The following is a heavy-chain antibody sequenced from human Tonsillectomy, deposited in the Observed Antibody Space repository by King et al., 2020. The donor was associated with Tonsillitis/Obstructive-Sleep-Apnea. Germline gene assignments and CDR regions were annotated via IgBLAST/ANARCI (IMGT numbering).Heavy chain of an antibody. J-gene: IGHJ3*02. D-gene: IGHD6-6*01. Sequence: VQLVESGGGLVQPGGSLRLSCAASGFTFSTYTMNWVRQAPGKGLEWVSYITGSSSSTMYYADSVKGRFNISRDNAKNSLYLQMNSLGDEDTAVYYCAREYSSSSGRAFDIWGHGTMVAVSS. CDR3: AREYSSSSGRAFDI. V-gene: IGHV3-48*02. CDR2: ITGSSSSTM. CDR1: GFTFSTYT.